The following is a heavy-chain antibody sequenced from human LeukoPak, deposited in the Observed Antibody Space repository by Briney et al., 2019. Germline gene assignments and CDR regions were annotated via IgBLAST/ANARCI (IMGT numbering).Heavy chain of an antibody. CDR2: ISYDGSNK. J-gene: IGHJ4*02. Sequence: GGSLRLSCAASGFILETYWMSWVRQAPGKGLEWVAVISYDGSNKYYADSVKGRFTISRDNSKNTLYLQMNSLRAEDTAVYYCAREVLGGVVIHMVFDYWGQGTLVTVSS. CDR1: GFILETYW. D-gene: IGHD3-3*01. CDR3: AREVLGGVVIHMVFDY. V-gene: IGHV3-30*03.